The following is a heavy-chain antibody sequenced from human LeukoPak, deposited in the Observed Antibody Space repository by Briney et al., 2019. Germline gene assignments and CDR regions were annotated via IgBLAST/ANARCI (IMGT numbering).Heavy chain of an antibody. Sequence: GASVKVSCKASGYTFTSYAMHWVRQAPGQRLEWMGWINAGNGNTKYSQKFQGRVTITRDTSASTAYMELSSLRSEDTAVYYCARGGLSDDSTPKDYYGMDVWGQGTTVTVSS. D-gene: IGHD3-22*01. CDR1: GYTFTSYA. J-gene: IGHJ6*02. CDR2: INAGNGNT. CDR3: ARGGLSDDSTPKDYYGMDV. V-gene: IGHV1-3*01.